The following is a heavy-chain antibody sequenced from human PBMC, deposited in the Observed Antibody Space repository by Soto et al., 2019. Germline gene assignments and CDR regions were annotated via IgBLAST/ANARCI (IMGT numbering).Heavy chain of an antibody. CDR3: AKGVAAAAYYFDY. CDR2: ISWNSGSI. CDR1: GFTFDDYA. Sequence: VQLVESGGGLVQPGRSLRLSCAASGFTFDDYAMHWVRQAPGKGLEWVSGISWNSGSIGYADSVKGRFTISRDNAKNSLYLQMNSLRAEDTALYYCAKGVAAAAYYFDYWGQGTLVTVSS. J-gene: IGHJ4*02. V-gene: IGHV3-9*01. D-gene: IGHD6-13*01.